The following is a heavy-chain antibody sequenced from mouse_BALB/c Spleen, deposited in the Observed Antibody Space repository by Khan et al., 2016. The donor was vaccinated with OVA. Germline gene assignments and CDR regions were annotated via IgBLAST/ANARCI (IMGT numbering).Heavy chain of an antibody. V-gene: IGHV5-6*01. CDR1: GFTFSTYG. CDR3: TRLAYYYDSEGVAY. J-gene: IGHJ3*01. Sequence: EVELVESGGDLVKPGGSLKLSCAASGFTFSTYGMSWVRQTPDKRLEWVATVSTGGSYTYYPDSVKGRFTIPRDNAKNTLYLQMSGLKSEDTAMFYCTRLAYYYDSEGVAYWGQGTLVTGSA. CDR2: VSTGGSYT. D-gene: IGHD1-1*01.